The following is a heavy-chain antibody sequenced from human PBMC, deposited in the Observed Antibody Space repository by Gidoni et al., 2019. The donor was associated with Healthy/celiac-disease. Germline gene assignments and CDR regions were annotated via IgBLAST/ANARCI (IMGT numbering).Heavy chain of an antibody. V-gene: IGHV1-69*01. CDR1: GGTFSSYA. Sequence: QVQLVQSGAEVKKPGSSVKVSCKASGGTFSSYAISWVRQAPGQGLEWMGGIIPIFGTANYAQKFQGRVTITADESTSTAYMELSSLRSEDTAVYYCARASSSYYGSGSYYNPGYWGQGTLVTVSS. CDR3: ARASSSYYGSGSYYNPGY. D-gene: IGHD3-10*01. CDR2: IIPIFGTA. J-gene: IGHJ4*02.